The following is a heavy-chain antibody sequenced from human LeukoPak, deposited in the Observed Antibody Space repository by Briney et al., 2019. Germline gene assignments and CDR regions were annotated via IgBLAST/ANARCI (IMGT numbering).Heavy chain of an antibody. Sequence: PSQTLSLTCTVSGGSISSGDYYWSWIRQPPGKGLEWIGYIYYSGSTYYNPSLKSRVTISVDTSKNQFSLKLSSVTAADTAVYYCARAGDILTGSLFDYWGQGTLVTVSS. CDR1: GGSISSGDYY. V-gene: IGHV4-30-4*01. CDR3: ARAGDILTGSLFDY. CDR2: IYYSGST. D-gene: IGHD3-9*01. J-gene: IGHJ4*02.